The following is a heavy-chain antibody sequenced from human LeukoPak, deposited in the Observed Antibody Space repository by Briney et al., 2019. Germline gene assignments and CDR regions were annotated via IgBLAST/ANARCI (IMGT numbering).Heavy chain of an antibody. J-gene: IGHJ4*02. CDR3: ARKSLDGGTSPVQVTTGHFDY. D-gene: IGHD4-17*01. V-gene: IGHV4-34*01. CDR2: INHSGSI. Sequence: SETLSLTCAVYGGSFSGYYWSWIRQPPGKGLEWIGEINHSGSINYNPSLKSRVTISVDTSKNQFSLKLSSVTAADTAVYYCARKSLDGGTSPVQVTTGHFDYWGQGTLVTVSS. CDR1: GGSFSGYY.